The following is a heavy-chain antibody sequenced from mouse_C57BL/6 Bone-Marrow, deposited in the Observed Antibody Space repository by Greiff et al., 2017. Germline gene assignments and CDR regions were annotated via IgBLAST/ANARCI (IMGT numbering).Heavy chain of an antibody. Sequence: QVQLQQPGAELVKPGASVKLSCKASGYTFTSYWMHWVKQRPGQGLEWIGVIHPSSGSTNYNEKFKSKATLTVDKSSSTAYMQLSSLTSEDSAVYYGARGAGCDTLDYWGQGTTLTVSS. CDR3: ARGAGCDTLDY. CDR2: IHPSSGST. D-gene: IGHD3-3*01. CDR1: GYTFTSYW. V-gene: IGHV1-64*01. J-gene: IGHJ2*01.